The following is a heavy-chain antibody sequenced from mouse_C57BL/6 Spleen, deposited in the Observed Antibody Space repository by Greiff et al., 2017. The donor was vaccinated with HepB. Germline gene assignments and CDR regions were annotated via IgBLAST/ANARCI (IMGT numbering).Heavy chain of an antibody. D-gene: IGHD2-1*01. CDR1: GFNIKDYY. Sequence: EVQLQQSGAELVKPGASVKLSCTASGFNIKDYYMHWVKQRTEQGLEWIGRIDPEDGETKYAPKCQGKATITADTSSNTAYLQLSSLTSEDTAVYYCARNGNPSYYAMDYWGQGTSVTVSS. J-gene: IGHJ4*01. CDR3: ARNGNPSYYAMDY. V-gene: IGHV14-2*01. CDR2: IDPEDGET.